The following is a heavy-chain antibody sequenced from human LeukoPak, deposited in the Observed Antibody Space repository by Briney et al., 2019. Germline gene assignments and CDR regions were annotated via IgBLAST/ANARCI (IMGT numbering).Heavy chain of an antibody. Sequence: GGSLRLSCAASGFTFDEYAMHWVRQAPGKSLEWVSLISGDGGSTYYADSVKGRFTISRDNSKNSLYLQMNSLRTEDTALYYCAKGVEWLRFEYYFDYWGQGTLVTVSS. V-gene: IGHV3-43*02. J-gene: IGHJ4*02. CDR1: GFTFDEYA. D-gene: IGHD5-12*01. CDR3: AKGVEWLRFEYYFDY. CDR2: ISGDGGST.